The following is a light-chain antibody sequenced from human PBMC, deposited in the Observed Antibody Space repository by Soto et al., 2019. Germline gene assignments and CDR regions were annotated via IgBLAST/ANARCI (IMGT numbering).Light chain of an antibody. Sequence: EIVMTQSPATLSVSPGERATLSCRASQSVSSNLAWYQQKPGQAPRLLIYSASTRATGIPARFSGSGSGTEFTLTIGSLQSEDFAVYYCQQYNNWPRTFGQGTKVEIK. J-gene: IGKJ1*01. CDR1: QSVSSN. CDR3: QQYNNWPRT. CDR2: SAS. V-gene: IGKV3-15*01.